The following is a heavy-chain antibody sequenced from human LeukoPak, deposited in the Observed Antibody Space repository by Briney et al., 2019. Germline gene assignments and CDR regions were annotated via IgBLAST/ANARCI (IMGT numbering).Heavy chain of an antibody. Sequence: PSETLSLTCTVSGGSISSGSYYWGWIRRPPGKGLEWIGNIYYSGSTYYNPSLKSRVTISVDTSKNQFSLKLSSVTAADTAVYYCARRSAGNHRNLNFDFWGQGTLVTVSS. D-gene: IGHD6-13*01. J-gene: IGHJ4*02. CDR3: ARRSAGNHRNLNFDF. CDR1: GGSISSGSYY. CDR2: IYYSGST. V-gene: IGHV4-39*01.